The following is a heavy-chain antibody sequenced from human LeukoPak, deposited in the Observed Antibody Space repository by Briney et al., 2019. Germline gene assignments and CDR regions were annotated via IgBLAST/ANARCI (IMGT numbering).Heavy chain of an antibody. CDR2: ISSGGSTI. J-gene: IGHJ3*02. Sequence: GGSLRLSCTASGFTFSSHEMNWVRQAPGKGLEWLSYISSGGSTIYYPDSMKGRFTISRDNAKNSLFLQMNSLRAEDTAVYYCARGGYCSSSIWYYLKAFDMWGQGTTVTVSS. V-gene: IGHV3-48*03. CDR1: GFTFSSHE. D-gene: IGHD2-2*01. CDR3: ARGGYCSSSIWYYLKAFDM.